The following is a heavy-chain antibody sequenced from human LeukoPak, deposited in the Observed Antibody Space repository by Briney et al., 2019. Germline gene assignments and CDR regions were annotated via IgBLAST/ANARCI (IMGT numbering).Heavy chain of an antibody. CDR1: GFTFSSYG. Sequence: DPGGSLRLSCAASGFTFSSYGMHWVRQAPGKGLEWVAVISYDGSNKYYADSVKGRFTISRDNSKNTLYLQMNSLRAEDTAVYYCARDLTNYFDSSGITSFDPWGQGTLVTVSS. CDR3: ARDLTNYFDSSGITSFDP. V-gene: IGHV3-30*03. D-gene: IGHD3-22*01. J-gene: IGHJ5*02. CDR2: ISYDGSNK.